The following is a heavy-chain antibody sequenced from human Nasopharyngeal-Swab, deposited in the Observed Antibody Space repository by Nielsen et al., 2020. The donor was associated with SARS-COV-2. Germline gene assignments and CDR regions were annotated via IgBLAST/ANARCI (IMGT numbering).Heavy chain of an antibody. CDR1: GFIFSASA. D-gene: IGHD6-19*01. CDR3: ATSDWYSFVDS. J-gene: IGHJ5*01. V-gene: IGHV3-73*01. CDR2: IGDKEHNYAT. Sequence: GGSLRLSCAASGFIFSASAIPWVRQASGKGLEWVGRIGDKEHNYATTYGASVQGRFTISRDISKNTLDLQMNSLRVEDTAVYYCATSDWYSFVDSWGQGTLVTVSS.